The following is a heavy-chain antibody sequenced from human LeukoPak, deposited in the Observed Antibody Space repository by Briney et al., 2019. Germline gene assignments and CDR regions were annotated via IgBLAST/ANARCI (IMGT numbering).Heavy chain of an antibody. J-gene: IGHJ4*02. CDR1: GGSISSYY. D-gene: IGHD5-24*01. CDR2: IYYSGST. V-gene: IGHV4-59*12. CDR3: AREERWLHNFDY. Sequence: SETLSLTCTVSGGSISSYYWSWIRQPPGKGLEWIGYIYYSGSTNYNPSLKSRVTISVDTSKNQFSLKLSSVTAADTAVYYCAREERWLHNFDYWGQGTLVTVSS.